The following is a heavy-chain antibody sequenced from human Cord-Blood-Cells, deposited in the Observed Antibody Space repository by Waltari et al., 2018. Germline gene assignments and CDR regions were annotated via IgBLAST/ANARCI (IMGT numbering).Heavy chain of an antibody. CDR1: GGTFSSYA. CDR2: IIPIFGTA. D-gene: IGHD2-8*02. CDR3: ARRPRPCTGGVCYLFDY. Sequence: QVQLVQSGAEVKKPGSSVKVSCKASGGTFSSYAISWVRQAPGQGLEWMGGIIPIFGTANYAQKFQGRVTITADKSTSTAYMELSSLRSEDTAVYYCARRPRPCTGGVCYLFDYWGQGTLVTVSS. J-gene: IGHJ4*02. V-gene: IGHV1-69*06.